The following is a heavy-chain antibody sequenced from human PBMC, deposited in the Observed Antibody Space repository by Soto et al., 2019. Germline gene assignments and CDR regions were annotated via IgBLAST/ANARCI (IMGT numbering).Heavy chain of an antibody. D-gene: IGHD2-21*02. J-gene: IGHJ4*02. Sequence: QVQLQESGPGLVKPSETLSLTCTVSGGSISSYYWSWIRQPPGKGLEWIGYIYYSGSTNYNPSLKSRVTRSVDTSKNQFSLKLSSVTAADTAVYYCARGKDCGGDCYPYYFDYWGQGTLVTVSS. CDR2: IYYSGST. V-gene: IGHV4-59*01. CDR1: GGSISSYY. CDR3: ARGKDCGGDCYPYYFDY.